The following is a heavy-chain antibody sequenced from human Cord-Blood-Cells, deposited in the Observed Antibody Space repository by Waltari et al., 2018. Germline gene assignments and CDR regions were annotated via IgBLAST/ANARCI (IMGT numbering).Heavy chain of an antibody. CDR3: ARFQPDDAFDI. V-gene: IGHV3-21*01. Sequence: EVQLVESGGGLVKPGGSLRLSCAASGFTFSSYSMHWVRQAPGKGLEWVSSISSSSSYIYYADSVKGRFTISRDNAKNSLYLQMNSLRAEDTAVYYCARFQPDDAFDIWGQGTMVTVSS. CDR1: GFTFSSYS. CDR2: ISSSSSYI. J-gene: IGHJ3*02.